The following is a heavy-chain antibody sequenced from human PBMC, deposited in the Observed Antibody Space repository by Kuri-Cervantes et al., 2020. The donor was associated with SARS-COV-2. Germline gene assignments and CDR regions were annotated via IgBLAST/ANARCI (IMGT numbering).Heavy chain of an antibody. V-gene: IGHV3-30-3*01. D-gene: IGHD6-19*01. CDR3: ARDHRIAVAALDY. J-gene: IGHJ4*02. Sequence: GESLKISCAASGFTFSSYAIHWVRQAPGKGLEWVAVISYDGSNKYYADSVKGRFTISRDNSKNTLYLQMNSLRAEDTAVYYCARDHRIAVAALDYWGQGTLVTVSS. CDR2: ISYDGSNK. CDR1: GFTFSSYA.